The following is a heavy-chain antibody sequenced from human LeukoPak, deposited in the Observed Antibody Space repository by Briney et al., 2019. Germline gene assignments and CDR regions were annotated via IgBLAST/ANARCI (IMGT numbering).Heavy chain of an antibody. CDR3: ARSQNYYGSGDY. Sequence: SETLSLTCTVSGDSVSNGNYYWSWLRQPPGKALEWIGYIYYTGKTYYNPSLEGRVTILVDTSRNHFSVKLSSVTAADTAVYYCARSQNYYGSGDYWSQGTLDTASS. V-gene: IGHV4-61*03. D-gene: IGHD3-10*01. CDR2: IYYTGKT. J-gene: IGHJ4*02. CDR1: GDSVSNGNYY.